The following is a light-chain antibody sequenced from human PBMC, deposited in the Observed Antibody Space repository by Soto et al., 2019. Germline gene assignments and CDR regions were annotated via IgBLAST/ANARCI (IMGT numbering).Light chain of an antibody. Sequence: QSALTQPASVSGSPGQSITISCTGTSSDVGSYNLVSWYQQHPGKAPKLMIYEDSKRPSGVSDRFSGSKSGNTASLTISGLQAEDEADYYCCSYAGSSTLYVFGTGTKVIVL. CDR2: EDS. CDR3: CSYAGSSTLYV. J-gene: IGLJ1*01. V-gene: IGLV2-23*01. CDR1: SSDVGSYNL.